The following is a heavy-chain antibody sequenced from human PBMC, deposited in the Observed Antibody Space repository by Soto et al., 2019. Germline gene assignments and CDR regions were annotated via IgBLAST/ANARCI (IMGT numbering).Heavy chain of an antibody. CDR2: ISPTTTHI. CDR3: SGCSGGACHENYSMDV. Sequence: EVHMVESGGGLVKPGGSLRLSWAASGFTFISCTMNWVRQAPGKGLEWVSSISPTTTHIYYADSVKGRCTISRDNDKNSLFMQMNSLRAEVTVVYFCSGCSGGACHENYSMDVWMQGTTVPLSS. D-gene: IGHD2-15*01. J-gene: IGHJ6*01. V-gene: IGHV3-21*01. CDR1: GFTFISCT.